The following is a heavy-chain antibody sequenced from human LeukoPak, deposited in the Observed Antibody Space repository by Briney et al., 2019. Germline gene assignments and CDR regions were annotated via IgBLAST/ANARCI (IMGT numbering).Heavy chain of an antibody. V-gene: IGHV4-39*07. D-gene: IGHD3-16*01. CDR1: GGSISSSSHY. CDR2: FYYSGST. CDR3: ARAGGADRYYFDY. J-gene: IGHJ4*02. Sequence: SETLSLTCSVSGGSISSSSHYWGWIRQPPGKGLEWIGSFYYSGSTYYNPSLKSRVTISVDTSKNQFSLKLSSVTAADTAVYYCARAGGADRYYFDYWGQGTLVTVSS.